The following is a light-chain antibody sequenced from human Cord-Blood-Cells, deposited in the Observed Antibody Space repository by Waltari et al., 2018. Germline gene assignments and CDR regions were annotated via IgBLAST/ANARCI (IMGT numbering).Light chain of an antibody. V-gene: IGKV2-28*01. CDR1: QSLLHSNGYNY. Sequence: DIVMTQSPLSLPVTPGEPASISCRSSQSLLHSNGYNYLDWDLQKPGQSPQLLIYLGSNRSSGVHDRFSGSGSGTDFTLKISRVEADDVGVYYCMQALQTPWTFGQGTKVEIK. J-gene: IGKJ1*01. CDR2: LGS. CDR3: MQALQTPWT.